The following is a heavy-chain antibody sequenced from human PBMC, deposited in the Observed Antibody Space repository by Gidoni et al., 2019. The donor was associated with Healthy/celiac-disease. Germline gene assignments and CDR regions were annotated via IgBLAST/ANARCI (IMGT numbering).Heavy chain of an antibody. Sequence: EVQLVESGGGLVQTGRSLRLSCAASGFTFDDYAMHWVRQAPGKGLEWVSGISWNSGSIGYADSVKGRVTISRDNAKNALYLQMNSLRAEDTAVYYCAKDQGIAVAGRNGMDGWGQGTTVTVSS. V-gene: IGHV3-9*01. CDR2: ISWNSGSI. J-gene: IGHJ6*02. CDR1: GFTFDDYA. CDR3: AKDQGIAVAGRNGMDG. D-gene: IGHD6-19*01.